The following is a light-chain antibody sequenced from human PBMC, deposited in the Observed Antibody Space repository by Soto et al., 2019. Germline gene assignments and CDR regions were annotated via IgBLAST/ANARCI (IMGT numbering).Light chain of an antibody. CDR3: QQYGSSPRT. CDR2: GAS. V-gene: IGKV3-20*01. CDR1: QSVSSSY. Sequence: EIVLTQSPGTLSLSLLERATLXCRTSQSVSSSYLAWYQQKPGQAPRLLIYGASSRATGIPDRFSGSGSGTDFTLTISRLEPEDFAVYYCQQYGSSPRTFGQGTKVDNK. J-gene: IGKJ1*01.